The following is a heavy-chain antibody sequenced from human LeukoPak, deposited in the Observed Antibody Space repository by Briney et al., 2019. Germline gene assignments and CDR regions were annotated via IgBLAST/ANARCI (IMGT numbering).Heavy chain of an antibody. Sequence: GGSLRLSCAASGFTFSSYWMSWVRQVPGKGLEWVANIKQDGSEKYCVDSVKGRFTISRDNAKNSLYLQTNSLRAEDTAVYYCARDQGCSTTNCYSYFQHWGQGTLVSVSS. CDR1: GFTFSSYW. CDR2: IKQDGSEK. CDR3: ARDQGCSTTNCYSYFQH. D-gene: IGHD2-2*01. V-gene: IGHV3-7*01. J-gene: IGHJ1*01.